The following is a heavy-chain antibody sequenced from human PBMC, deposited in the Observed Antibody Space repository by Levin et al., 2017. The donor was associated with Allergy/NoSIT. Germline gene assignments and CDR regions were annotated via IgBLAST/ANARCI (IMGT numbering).Heavy chain of an antibody. Sequence: QPGGSLRLSCAASGFTFSSYAMSWVRQAPGKGLEWVSAISGSGGSTYYADSVKGRFTISRDNSKNTLYLQMNSLRAEDTAVYYCAKDQAYSSSWYSGYYYGMDVWGQGTTVTVSS. J-gene: IGHJ6*02. V-gene: IGHV3-23*01. CDR3: AKDQAYSSSWYSGYYYGMDV. CDR1: GFTFSSYA. CDR2: ISGSGGST. D-gene: IGHD6-13*01.